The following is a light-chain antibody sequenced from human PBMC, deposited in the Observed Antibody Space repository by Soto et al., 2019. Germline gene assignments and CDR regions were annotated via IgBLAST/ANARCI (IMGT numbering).Light chain of an antibody. V-gene: IGLV1-40*01. Sequence: QSVLTQPPSVSGAPGQRVTISCTGRSSNIGASFDVHWYRHLPGTAPKLLIYDNTNRPSGVPDRFSGSKSGTSASLAITGLQADDEAHYYCQSFDSSLNISIFGGGTKLTVL. CDR1: SSNIGASFD. CDR2: DNT. J-gene: IGLJ2*01. CDR3: QSFDSSLNISI.